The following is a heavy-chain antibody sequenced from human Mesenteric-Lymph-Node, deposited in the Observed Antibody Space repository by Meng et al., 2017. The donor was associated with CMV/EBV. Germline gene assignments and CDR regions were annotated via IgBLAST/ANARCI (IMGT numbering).Heavy chain of an antibody. Sequence: VSGRSISGGGSYWSWIRQHPGKGLEWIGYIYYSGSTYYNPSLKSRLTISVDTSKNQFSLNLTSVTAADTAVYYCARDRDGYNLFDHWGQGTLVTVSS. V-gene: IGHV4-31*02. CDR3: ARDRDGYNLFDH. CDR2: IYYSGST. J-gene: IGHJ4*02. D-gene: IGHD5-24*01. CDR1: GRSISGGGSY.